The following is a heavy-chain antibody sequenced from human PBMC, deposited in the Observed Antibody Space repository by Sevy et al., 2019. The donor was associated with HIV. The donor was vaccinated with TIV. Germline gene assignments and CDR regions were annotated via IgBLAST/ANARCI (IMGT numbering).Heavy chain of an antibody. J-gene: IGHJ4*02. CDR2: ISSSSSYI. CDR1: GFTFSSYS. V-gene: IGHV3-21*01. CDR3: ARDRSGFGEPYYFDY. Sequence: GGSLRLSCAASGFTFSSYSMNWVRQAPGKGLEWVSSISSSSSYIYYAASVKGRFTISRDNAKNSLYLQMNSLRAEDTAVYYCARDRSGFGEPYYFDYWGQGTLVTVSS. D-gene: IGHD3-10*01.